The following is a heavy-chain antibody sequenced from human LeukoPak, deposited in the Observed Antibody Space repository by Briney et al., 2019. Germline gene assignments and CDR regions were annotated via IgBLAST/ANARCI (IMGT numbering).Heavy chain of an antibody. CDR3: ARGSVGSTYDY. D-gene: IGHD2-15*01. V-gene: IGHV4-34*01. J-gene: IGHJ4*02. CDR2: INHSGST. Sequence: SETLSLTCAVYGGSFSGYYWSWIRQPPGKGLEWIGEINHSGSTNYNPSLKSRVTISVDTSKNQFSLKLSSVTAADTAVYYYARGSVGSTYDYWGQGTLVTVSS. CDR1: GGSFSGYY.